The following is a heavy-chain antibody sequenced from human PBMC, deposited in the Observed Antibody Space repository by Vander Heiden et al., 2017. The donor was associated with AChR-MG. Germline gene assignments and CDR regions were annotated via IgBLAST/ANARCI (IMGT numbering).Heavy chain of an antibody. J-gene: IGHJ4*02. CDR3: ARDLEYCSGLRCSDDY. CDR2: INPDGGGT. Sequence: QVQLVQSGAEVKKPGASVKVSCKASGYTFTGYFIHWVRQAPGQGPEWMGWINPDGGGTKFAQNFQGRVTMTSDTSITTVYMELSSLRSDDTAIYYCARDLEYCSGLRCSDDYWGQGTLVTVSS. V-gene: IGHV1-2*02. CDR1: GYTFTGYF. D-gene: IGHD2-15*01.